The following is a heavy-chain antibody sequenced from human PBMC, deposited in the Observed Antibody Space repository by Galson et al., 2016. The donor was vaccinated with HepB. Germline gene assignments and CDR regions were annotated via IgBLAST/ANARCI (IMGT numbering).Heavy chain of an antibody. J-gene: IGHJ4*02. V-gene: IGHV1-46*01. CDR1: GYTFTNYY. D-gene: IGHD6-6*01. CDR3: ARDGHRGPINIAGRPSEF. CDR2: INPRGGST. Sequence: SVKVSCKAFGYTFTNYYMQWVRQAPGQGLEWMGVINPRGGSTGYAQKFQGRVTLTRDTSTSTVYMELSSLRSEDTAVYFCARDGHRGPINIAGRPSEFWGQGTLVTVSS.